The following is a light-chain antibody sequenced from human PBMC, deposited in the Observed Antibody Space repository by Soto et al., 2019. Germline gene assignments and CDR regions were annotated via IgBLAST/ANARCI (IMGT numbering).Light chain of an antibody. Sequence: EMVITQSPATLSVSPGERATLSWRASQSVSSNLAWYQQKPRPAPSPPIYGASTRAPGIPARFSGSGSATEFTLTISSLQSEDFAVYYCQQYNNWHTMTFGQGTKVDIK. J-gene: IGKJ1*01. CDR3: QQYNNWHTMT. CDR2: GAS. CDR1: QSVSSN. V-gene: IGKV3-15*01.